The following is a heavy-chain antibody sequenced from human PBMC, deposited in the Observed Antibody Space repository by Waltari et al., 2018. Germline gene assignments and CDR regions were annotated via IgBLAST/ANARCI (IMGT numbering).Heavy chain of an antibody. CDR2: IYYRGST. CDR1: GGSISSYY. Sequence: QVQMQESGPGLVKPSETLSLTCTGSGGSISSYYLLLIRKHPGKGLEWIGYIYYRGSTNYNPSLKSRVTISVDTSKNQFSLKLSSVTAADTAVYYCARVRLNGHWSGYYVFDYWGQGTLVTVSS. V-gene: IGHV4-59*01. CDR3: ARVRLNGHWSGYYVFDY. D-gene: IGHD3-3*01. J-gene: IGHJ4*02.